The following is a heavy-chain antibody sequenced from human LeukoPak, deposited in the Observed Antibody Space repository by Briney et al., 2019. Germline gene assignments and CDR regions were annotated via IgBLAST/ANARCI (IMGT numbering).Heavy chain of an antibody. J-gene: IGHJ4*02. V-gene: IGHV1-3*01. CDR3: ARDPDGTWGFDY. CDR1: GYTFTSYA. CDR2: INAGNGNT. D-gene: IGHD7-27*01. Sequence: ASVKVSCKASGYTFTSYAMHWVRQAPGQRLEWMGWINAGNGNTKYSQKFQGRVTITRDTSASTAYMELSSLRSEDTAVYYCARDPDGTWGFDYWGQGALVTVSS.